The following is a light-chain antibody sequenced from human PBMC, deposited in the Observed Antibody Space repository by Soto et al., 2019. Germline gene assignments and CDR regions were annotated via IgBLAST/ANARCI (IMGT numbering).Light chain of an antibody. Sequence: PGERATLSCRASQSVTSSYLAWYQQKPGQAPRLLIYGASSRATGIPDRFSGSGSGTDFTLTISRLEPEDFAVYYCQQYGSSPRAFGQGTKVEIK. V-gene: IGKV3-20*01. CDR2: GAS. CDR3: QQYGSSPRA. J-gene: IGKJ1*01. CDR1: QSVTSSY.